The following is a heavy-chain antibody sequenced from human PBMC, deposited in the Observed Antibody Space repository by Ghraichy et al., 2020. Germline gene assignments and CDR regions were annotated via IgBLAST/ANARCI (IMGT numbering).Heavy chain of an antibody. V-gene: IGHV4-59*01. D-gene: IGHD3-22*01. CDR2: IYYSGST. Sequence: SETLSLTCTVSGGSISSYYWSWIRQPPGKGLEWIGYIYYSGSTNYNPSLKSRVTISVDTSKNQFSLKLSSVTAADTAVYYCARVHTENYYDSSGRDAFDIWGQGTMVTVSS. CDR1: GGSISSYY. CDR3: ARVHTENYYDSSGRDAFDI. J-gene: IGHJ3*02.